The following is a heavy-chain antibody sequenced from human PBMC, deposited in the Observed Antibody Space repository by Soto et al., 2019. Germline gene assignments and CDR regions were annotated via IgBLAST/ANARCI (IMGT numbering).Heavy chain of an antibody. CDR2: TYYRSKWYN. V-gene: IGHV6-1*01. CDR1: GDSVSSNSAA. CDR3: ARGTGDPRGEALNF. D-gene: IGHD1-1*01. Sequence: SQTLSLTCAISGDSVSSNSAAWNWIRQSPSRGLEWLGRTYYRSKWYNDYALSVRSRITVNPDTSKNQFSLQLGSVTPDDAGVYYCARGTGDPRGEALNFGAQGTMVTV. J-gene: IGHJ3*01.